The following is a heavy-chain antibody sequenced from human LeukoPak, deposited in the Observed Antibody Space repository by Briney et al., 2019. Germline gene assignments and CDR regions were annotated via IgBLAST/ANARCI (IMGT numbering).Heavy chain of an antibody. D-gene: IGHD3-10*01. J-gene: IGHJ4*02. CDR3: ASYGSGSYYNDYYFDY. CDR1: GYTFTGYY. V-gene: IGHV1-2*02. Sequence: ASVKVSCKASGYTFTGYYMHWVRQAPGQGLEWMGWINPNSGGTNYAQKFQGRVTMTRDTSISTAYMELSRLRSDDTAVYYCASYGSGSYYNDYYFDYWGQGTLVTVSS. CDR2: INPNSGGT.